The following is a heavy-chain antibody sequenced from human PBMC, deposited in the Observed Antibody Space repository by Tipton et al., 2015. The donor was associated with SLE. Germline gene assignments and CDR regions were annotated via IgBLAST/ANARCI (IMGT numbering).Heavy chain of an antibody. CDR1: GGSFRGYY. J-gene: IGHJ4*02. CDR3: ARGARH. Sequence: TLSLTCAVYGGSFRGYYWSWIRQPPGKGLEWIGEINHSGSTNYNPSLKSRVTISLDTSKNQFSLKLNSVTAADTAVYYCARGARHWGPGTLVTVSS. CDR2: INHSGST. V-gene: IGHV4-34*01.